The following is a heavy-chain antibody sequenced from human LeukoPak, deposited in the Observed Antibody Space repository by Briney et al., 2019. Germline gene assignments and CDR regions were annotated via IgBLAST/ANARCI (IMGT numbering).Heavy chain of an antibody. V-gene: IGHV1-18*01. CDR3: ARDFLNCSGGSCYSDNWFDP. J-gene: IGHJ5*02. CDR1: GYTFTSYG. CDR2: ISAYNGNT. Sequence: EASVKVSCKASGYTFTSYGISWVRQAPGQGLEWMGRISAYNGNTNYAQKLQGRVTTTTDTSTSTAYMELRSLRSDDTAVYYCARDFLNCSGGSCYSDNWFDPWGQGTLVTVSS. D-gene: IGHD2-15*01.